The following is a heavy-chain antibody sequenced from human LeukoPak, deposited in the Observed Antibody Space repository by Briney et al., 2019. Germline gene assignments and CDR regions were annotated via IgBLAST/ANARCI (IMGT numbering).Heavy chain of an antibody. CDR3: ASSFYYYGSGSYYIH. CDR2: IIPIFGTA. Sequence: SVKVSCKASGDTFSSYAISWVRQAPGQGLEWMGGIIPIFGTANYAQKFQGRVTITADESTSTAYMELSSLRSEDTAVYYCASSFYYYGSGSYYIHWGQGTLVTVSS. J-gene: IGHJ4*02. CDR1: GDTFSSYA. V-gene: IGHV1-69*13. D-gene: IGHD3-10*01.